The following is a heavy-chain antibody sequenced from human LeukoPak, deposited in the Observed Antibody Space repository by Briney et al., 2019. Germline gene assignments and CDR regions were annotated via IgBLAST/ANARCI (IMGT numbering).Heavy chain of an antibody. Sequence: GGSQRLSCAASGFTFNYAWMSWVRQVPGKGLEWVGQTVSEIDGGTTDYATPVKGRFTILRDDSKSTLYLQMNSLKIEDTAVYYCTTDEDWNYARKDVWGQGATVIVSS. CDR2: TVSEIDGGTT. CDR3: TTDEDWNYARKDV. J-gene: IGHJ6*02. V-gene: IGHV3-15*04. D-gene: IGHD1-7*01. CDR1: GFTFNYAW.